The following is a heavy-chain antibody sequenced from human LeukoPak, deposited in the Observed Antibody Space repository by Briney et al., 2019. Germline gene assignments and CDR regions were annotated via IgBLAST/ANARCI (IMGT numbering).Heavy chain of an antibody. CDR3: ARHRPPDAVCSSTSCYRSGVGRWFDP. D-gene: IGHD2-2*02. CDR2: ISAYNGNT. J-gene: IGHJ5*02. CDR1: GYTFTSYG. Sequence: ASVKVSCKASGYTFTSYGISWVRQAPGQGLEWMGWISAYNGNTNYAQKLQGRVTMTTDTSTSTAYMELRSLRSDDTAVYYCARHRPPDAVCSSTSCYRSGVGRWFDPWGQGTLSPSP. V-gene: IGHV1-18*04.